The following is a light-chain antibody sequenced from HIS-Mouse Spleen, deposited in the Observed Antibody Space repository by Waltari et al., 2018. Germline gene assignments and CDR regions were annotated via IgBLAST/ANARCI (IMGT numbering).Light chain of an antibody. CDR3: CSYAGSSTYWV. V-gene: IGLV2-23*02. CDR2: EVS. CDR1: SSDVGSYNL. Sequence: QSALTQPASVSGSPGQSITISCTGTSSDVGSYNLVSWYQQHPGKAPKLMIYEVSKRPAGVSNRVSGSKSGNTASLTISGLQAEDEADYYCCSYAGSSTYWVFGGGTKLTVL. J-gene: IGLJ3*02.